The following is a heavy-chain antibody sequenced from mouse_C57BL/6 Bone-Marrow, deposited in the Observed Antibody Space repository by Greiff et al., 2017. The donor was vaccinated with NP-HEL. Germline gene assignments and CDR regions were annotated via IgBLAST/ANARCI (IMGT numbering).Heavy chain of an antibody. V-gene: IGHV2-5*01. CDR3: AKRGYGSSLYAMDY. D-gene: IGHD1-1*01. Sequence: QVQLKESGPGLVQPSQSLSITCTVSGLSLTSYGVHWVRQSPGKGLEWLGVIWRGGSTDYNAAFMSRLSITKDNSKSQVFFKMNSLQADDTAIYYCAKRGYGSSLYAMDYWGQGTSVTVSS. CDR1: GLSLTSYG. CDR2: IWRGGST. J-gene: IGHJ4*01.